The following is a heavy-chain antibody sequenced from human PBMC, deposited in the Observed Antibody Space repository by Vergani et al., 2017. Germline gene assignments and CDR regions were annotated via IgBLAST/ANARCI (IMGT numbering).Heavy chain of an antibody. CDR1: GYTFTSYG. CDR2: LSAYNGNT. J-gene: IGHJ6*02. D-gene: IGHD6-13*01. Sequence: QVQLVQSGAEVKKPGASVKVSCKASGYTFTSYGISWVLQAPGQGLEWMAWLSAYNGNTNYAQKLQGRVTMTTDTSTSTDYMELRSLRSADTAVYYCAIDSSSWYNYYYYGMDVWGQGTTVTVSS. CDR3: AIDSSSWYNYYYYGMDV. V-gene: IGHV1-18*04.